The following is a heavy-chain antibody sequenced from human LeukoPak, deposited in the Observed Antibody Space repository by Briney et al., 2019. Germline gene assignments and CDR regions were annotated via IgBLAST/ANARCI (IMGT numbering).Heavy chain of an antibody. CDR1: GGSISSGSYY. CDR3: ARDSDGYNSGAFDY. Sequence: SETLSLTCTVSGGSISSGSYYWSWIRQPAGKGLEWIGRIYTSGSTNYNPSLKSRVTISVDTSKNQFSLKLSSVTAADTAVYYCARDSDGYNSGAFDYWGQGTLVTVSS. V-gene: IGHV4-61*02. J-gene: IGHJ4*02. D-gene: IGHD5-24*01. CDR2: IYTSGST.